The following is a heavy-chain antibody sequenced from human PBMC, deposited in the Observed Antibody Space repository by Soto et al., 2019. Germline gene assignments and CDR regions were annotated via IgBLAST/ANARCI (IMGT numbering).Heavy chain of an antibody. D-gene: IGHD6-25*01. Sequence: QVQLVQSETEVKKPGASVKISCKASGYTFTDYAIHWVRQAPGQGLECMGWINGGDGYTKYSQKFQDRVTITKDTSASTVYIELSSLTSEDTAVYYCARDWQTSGFDYWGQGTLVTVSS. V-gene: IGHV1-3*01. CDR1: GYTFTDYA. CDR3: ARDWQTSGFDY. J-gene: IGHJ4*02. CDR2: INGGDGYT.